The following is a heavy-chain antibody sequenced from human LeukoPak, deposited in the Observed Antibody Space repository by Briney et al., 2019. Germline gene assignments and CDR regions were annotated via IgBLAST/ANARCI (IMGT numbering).Heavy chain of an antibody. CDR2: IDQGGSVR. CDR1: GFSFSTYG. D-gene: IGHD6-13*01. CDR3: ARDPESSSFDL. V-gene: IGHV3-7*01. Sequence: GGSLRLSCAASGFSFSTYGMSWVRQTPEKGLEFVANIDQGGSVRNYMDSLKGRCTISRDNAKKSLYLEINSLRADDTAVYYCARDPESSSFDLWGRGALVTVSS. J-gene: IGHJ4*02.